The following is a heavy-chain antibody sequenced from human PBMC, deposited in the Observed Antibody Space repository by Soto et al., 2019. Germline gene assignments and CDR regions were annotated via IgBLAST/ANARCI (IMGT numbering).Heavy chain of an antibody. V-gene: IGHV3-30-3*01. CDR3: AREPQSDYYDSSGYYPPFDP. CDR1: GFTFSSYA. CDR2: ISYDGSNK. J-gene: IGHJ5*02. D-gene: IGHD3-22*01. Sequence: ALRLSCAASGFTFSSYAMHWVRQAPGKGLEWVAVISYDGSNKYYADSVKGRFTISRDNSKNTLYLQMNSLRAEDTAVYYCAREPQSDYYDSSGYYPPFDPWGQGTLVTVSS.